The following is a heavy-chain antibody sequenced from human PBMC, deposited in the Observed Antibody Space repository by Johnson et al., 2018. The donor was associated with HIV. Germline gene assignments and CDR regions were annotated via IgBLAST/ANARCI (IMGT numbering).Heavy chain of an antibody. CDR2: ISSNGSNK. CDR1: GFTFSSYA. Sequence: QVQLVESGGGVVQPGKSLRLSCAASGFTFSSYAMHWVRQAPGKGLEYVSAISSNGSNKYYADSVKGRFTISRDNSKNTLYVQMNSLRAEDTAVYYCAKDRIGDYADAFDIWGQGTMVTVSS. D-gene: IGHD4-17*01. CDR3: AKDRIGDYADAFDI. J-gene: IGHJ3*02. V-gene: IGHV3-64*04.